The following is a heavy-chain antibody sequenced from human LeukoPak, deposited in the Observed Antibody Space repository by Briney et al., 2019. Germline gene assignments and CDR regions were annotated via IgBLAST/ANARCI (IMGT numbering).Heavy chain of an antibody. J-gene: IGHJ4*02. V-gene: IGHV3-23*01. CDR1: GFTFSGYT. Sequence: GGSLRLSCAAYGFTFSGYTMYWVRPAPGKGPEWVSSISGSGITTNYADSVKGRFTISREYSNNTLYLQMSSLRAEDTAIYYCAKETALVGGHAAIFDHWGQGTLVTVSS. CDR3: AKETALVGGHAAIFDH. D-gene: IGHD3-3*01. CDR2: ISGSGITT.